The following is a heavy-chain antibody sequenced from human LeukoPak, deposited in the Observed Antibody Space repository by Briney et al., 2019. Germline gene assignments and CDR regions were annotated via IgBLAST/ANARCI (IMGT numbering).Heavy chain of an antibody. CDR1: GYSTSSGYY. J-gene: IGHJ3*02. CDR2: IYHSGST. Sequence: PSETLSLTCAVSGYSTSSGYYWGWIRQPPGKGLEWIGSIYHSGSTYYNPSLKSRVTISVDTSKNQFSLKLSSVTAADTAVYYCARQSSLYDFWSGYYLSEAFDIWGQGTMVTVS. CDR3: ARQSSLYDFWSGYYLSEAFDI. V-gene: IGHV4-38-2*01. D-gene: IGHD3-3*01.